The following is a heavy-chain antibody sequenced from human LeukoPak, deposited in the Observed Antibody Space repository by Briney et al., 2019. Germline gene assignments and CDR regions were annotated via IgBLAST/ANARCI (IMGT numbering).Heavy chain of an antibody. V-gene: IGHV3-13*03. Sequence: GGSLRLSCAACGFTFSSYDMHWVRQATGKGLEWVSAIGTAGDTYYPGSVKGQFTISRENAKNSLYLQMNSLRAEDTAVCYCARDPGSSSWIEYYFDYWGQGTLVTVSS. J-gene: IGHJ4*02. CDR3: ARDPGSSSWIEYYFDY. D-gene: IGHD6-13*01. CDR2: IGTAGDT. CDR1: GFTFSSYD.